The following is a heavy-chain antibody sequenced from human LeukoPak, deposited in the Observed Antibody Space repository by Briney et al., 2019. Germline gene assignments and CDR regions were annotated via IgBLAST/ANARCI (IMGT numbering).Heavy chain of an antibody. CDR3: AREAEEAIDY. CDR2: ISSSSSYI. V-gene: IGHV3-21*01. J-gene: IGHJ4*02. CDR1: GFTFSSYS. D-gene: IGHD6-13*01. Sequence: PGGSLRLSCAASGFTFSSYSMNWVRQAPGKGLEWVSSISSSSSYICYADSVKGRFTISRDNAKNSLYLQMNSLRAEDTAVYYCAREAEEAIDYWGQGTLVTVSS.